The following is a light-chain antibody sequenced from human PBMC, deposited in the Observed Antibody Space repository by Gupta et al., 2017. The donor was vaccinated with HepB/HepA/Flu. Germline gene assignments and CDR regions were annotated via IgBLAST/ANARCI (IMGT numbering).Light chain of an antibody. Sequence: EIVLTQSPATLSLSPGERATLSCRASQSVSSYLAWCQQKPGQAPRLLIYDASNRATGIPARFSGSGSGTDFTLTISSLEPEDFAVYYCQQRSNWPAPTFGGGTKVEIK. V-gene: IGKV3-11*01. J-gene: IGKJ4*01. CDR3: QQRSNWPAPT. CDR1: QSVSSY. CDR2: DAS.